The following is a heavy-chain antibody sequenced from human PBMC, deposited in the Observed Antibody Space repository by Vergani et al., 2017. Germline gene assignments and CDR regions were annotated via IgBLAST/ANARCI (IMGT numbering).Heavy chain of an antibody. J-gene: IGHJ3*02. CDR3: ARDGRQQLVDDAFDI. Sequence: QVQLVQSGAEVKKPGSSVKVSCKASGYTFTSYYMHWVRQAPGQGLEWMGIINPSGGSTSYAQKFQGRVTMTRDTSTSTVYMELRSLRSEDTAVYYCARDGRQQLVDDAFDIWGQGTMVTVSS. D-gene: IGHD6-13*01. CDR1: GYTFTSYY. V-gene: IGHV1-46*01. CDR2: INPSGGST.